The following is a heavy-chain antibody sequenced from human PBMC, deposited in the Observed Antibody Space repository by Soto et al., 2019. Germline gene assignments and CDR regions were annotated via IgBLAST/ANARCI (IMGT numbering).Heavy chain of an antibody. V-gene: IGHV4-30-4*01. J-gene: IGHJ4*02. CDR3: ARVNRGKYGAFDY. CDR1: GDSISSAGYY. CDR2: IYYSGST. Sequence: PSATLSLTCPVSGDSISSAGYYGSWNRQPPGKGLEWIGYIYYSGSTNYIPSLKSRLTISLDTSKTQFSLKLNSVTAADTAVYYCARVNRGKYGAFDYWGQGTLVTVSS. D-gene: IGHD1-26*01.